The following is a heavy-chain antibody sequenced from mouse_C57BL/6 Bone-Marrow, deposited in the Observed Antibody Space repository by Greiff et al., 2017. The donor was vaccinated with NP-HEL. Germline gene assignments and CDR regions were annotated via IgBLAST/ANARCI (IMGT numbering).Heavy chain of an antibody. Sequence: VQLKQSGAELARPGASVKPSCKASGYTFTSYGISWVKQRTGQGLEWIGEIYPRSGNTYYNEKFKGKATLTADKSSSTAYMELRSLTSEDSAVYFCARYYYGSSSLGVWGTGTTVTVSS. CDR2: IYPRSGNT. J-gene: IGHJ1*03. V-gene: IGHV1-81*01. D-gene: IGHD1-1*01. CDR1: GYTFTSYG. CDR3: ARYYYGSSSLGV.